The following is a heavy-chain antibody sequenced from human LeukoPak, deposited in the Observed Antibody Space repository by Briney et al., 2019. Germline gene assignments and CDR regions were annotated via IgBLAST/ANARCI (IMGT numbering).Heavy chain of an antibody. CDR2: IIPIFGTA. V-gene: IGHV1-69*13. Sequence: SVKVSCKASGGTFSSYAISWVRQAPGQGLEWMGGIIPIFGTANYAQKFQGRVTITADESTSTAYMELSSLRSEDTAVYYCARDKGPYCSSTSCYGDWFDPWGQGTLVTVSS. CDR3: ARDKGPYCSSTSCYGDWFDP. D-gene: IGHD2-2*01. J-gene: IGHJ5*02. CDR1: GGTFSSYA.